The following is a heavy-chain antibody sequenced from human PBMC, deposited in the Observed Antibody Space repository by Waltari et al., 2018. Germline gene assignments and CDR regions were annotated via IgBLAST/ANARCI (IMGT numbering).Heavy chain of an antibody. J-gene: IGHJ4*02. D-gene: IGHD3-3*01. V-gene: IGHV3-48*03. CDR1: GFTFSSSE. CDR2: ISSSGSTI. Sequence: EVQLVESGGGLVQPGGSLRLSCAASGFTFSSSEMNWVRKAPGKWLEWVSYISSSGSTIYYADSVKGRFTISRDNAKNSLYLQMNSLRAEDTAVYYCAREGQIFGVVSSFFDYWGQGTLVTVSS. CDR3: AREGQIFGVVSSFFDY.